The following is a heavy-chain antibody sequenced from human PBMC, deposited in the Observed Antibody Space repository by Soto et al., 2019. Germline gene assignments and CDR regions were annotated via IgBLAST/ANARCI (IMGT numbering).Heavy chain of an antibody. CDR3: AKPPGYYSDSTTYYSV. CDR1: GLTGSSYH. Sequence: PGGSLRLSCAASGLTGSSYHMSWVRQTPGKGLEWVSGIYSGGGIYYADSVKGRFTISRDNSKNTLYLQMNSLRVEDTAVYYCAKPPGYYSDSTTYYSVWGRGTLVTAPQ. J-gene: IGHJ4*02. CDR2: IYSGGGI. D-gene: IGHD3-22*01. V-gene: IGHV3-53*01.